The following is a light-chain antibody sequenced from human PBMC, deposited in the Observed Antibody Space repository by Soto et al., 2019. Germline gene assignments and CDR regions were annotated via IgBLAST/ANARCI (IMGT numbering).Light chain of an antibody. V-gene: IGLV2-14*01. Sequence: QSVLTQPASVSGSPGQSITISCTGTSSAVGGYNYVSWYQQHPGKAPKLMIYEVSNRPSGASNRFSGSKSGETASLTISGLQAEDEADYYCSSYTSSSTRVVFGGGTKLTVL. CDR3: SSYTSSSTRVV. CDR1: SSAVGGYNY. CDR2: EVS. J-gene: IGLJ2*01.